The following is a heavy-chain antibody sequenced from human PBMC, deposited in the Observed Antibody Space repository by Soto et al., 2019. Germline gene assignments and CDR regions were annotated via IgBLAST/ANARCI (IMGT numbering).Heavy chain of an antibody. D-gene: IGHD6-13*01. Sequence: GESLKISCKGSEYRFNSYWIGWVRQMPGKGLEWIGMIYPGDSDTRYSPSFQGQVTISADKSISTAYLQWSSLKASDTAMYYCARHGISSSWSFDYWGQGTLVTVSS. J-gene: IGHJ4*02. CDR3: ARHGISSSWSFDY. CDR2: IYPGDSDT. CDR1: EYRFNSYW. V-gene: IGHV5-51*01.